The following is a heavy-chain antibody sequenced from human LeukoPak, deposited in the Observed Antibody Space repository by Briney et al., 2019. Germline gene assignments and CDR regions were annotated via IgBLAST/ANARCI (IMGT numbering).Heavy chain of an antibody. D-gene: IGHD4-23*01. CDR2: IYTSGGT. CDR1: GGSISSGSYY. V-gene: IGHV4-61*02. Sequence: NPSETLSLTCTVSGGSISSGSYYWSWIRQPAGKGLEWIGRIYTSGGTNYNPSLKSRVTISVDTSKTQFSLKLSSVTAADTAVYYCARAVLNYGGNPYYFDYWGQGTLVTVSS. J-gene: IGHJ4*02. CDR3: ARAVLNYGGNPYYFDY.